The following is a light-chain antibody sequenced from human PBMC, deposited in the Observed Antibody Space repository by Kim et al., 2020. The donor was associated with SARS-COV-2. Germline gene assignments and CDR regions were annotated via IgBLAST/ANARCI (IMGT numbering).Light chain of an antibody. CDR1: QGISSY. V-gene: IGKV1-8*01. J-gene: IGKJ1*01. CDR3: QQYYSYPRT. CDR2: AAS. Sequence: IRMTQSPSSFSASTGDRVTITCRASQGISSYLAWYQQKPGKAPKLLIYAASTLQSGVPSRFSGSGSGTDFTLTISCLQSEDFATYYCQQYYSYPRTFGQGTKVDIK.